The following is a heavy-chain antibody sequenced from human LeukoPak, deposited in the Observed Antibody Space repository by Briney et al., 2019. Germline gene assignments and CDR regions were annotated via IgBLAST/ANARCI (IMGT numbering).Heavy chain of an antibody. D-gene: IGHD2-2*03. CDR3: ARAVMEIVVVPAAMAYYYYMDV. CDR1: GFTFSSYA. J-gene: IGHJ6*03. CDR2: ISYDGSNK. V-gene: IGHV3-30-3*01. Sequence: GGSLRLSCAASGFTFSSYAMHWVHQAPGKGLEWVAVISYDGSNKYYADSVKGRFTISRDNSKNTLYLQMNSLRAEDTAVYYCARAVMEIVVVPAAMAYYYYMDVWGKGTTVTVSS.